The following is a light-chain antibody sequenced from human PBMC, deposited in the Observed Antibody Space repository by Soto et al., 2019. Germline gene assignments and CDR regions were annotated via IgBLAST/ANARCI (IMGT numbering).Light chain of an antibody. J-gene: IGLJ2*01. V-gene: IGLV2-11*01. CDR3: CSYTGSYIVR. Sequence: QSVLTQPRSVSGSPGQSVTISCTGTSSDVGAYDFVSWYQQHPGKAPKLMIYDVSKRPSGVPDRFSGSKSGNTASLTISGLQAEDETEYYCCSYTGSYIVRLGGGTKVTVL. CDR1: SSDVGAYDF. CDR2: DVS.